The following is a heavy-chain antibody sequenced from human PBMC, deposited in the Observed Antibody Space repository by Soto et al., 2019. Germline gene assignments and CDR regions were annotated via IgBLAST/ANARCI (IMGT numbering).Heavy chain of an antibody. CDR1: GRTFTSYA. D-gene: IGHD1-26*01. CDR3: AIVFSTYREGGATGPFDY. V-gene: IGHV1-69*13. Sequence: SVTVSSKAPGRTFTSYAIRWVRQAPGQGIEWMGGMIPIFGTANYAQKFQGRVTITADEPTSTAYMELSSLRSEDTAVYYFAIVFSTYREGGATGPFDYWGQGTLVTVSS. J-gene: IGHJ4*02. CDR2: MIPIFGTA.